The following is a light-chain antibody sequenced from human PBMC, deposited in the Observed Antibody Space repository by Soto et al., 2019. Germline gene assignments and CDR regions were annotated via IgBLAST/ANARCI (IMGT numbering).Light chain of an antibody. Sequence: DIQMTQSPSAMSASVGDRVTITCRASQDINNYLAWFQQKPGKVPQRLIYAASSLQSGVPSRFSGSGSGTEFTLTISSLQPEDFATYYCLHHYTYPNTVGQGTRLEIK. V-gene: IGKV1-17*03. J-gene: IGKJ5*01. CDR1: QDINNY. CDR3: LHHYTYPNT. CDR2: AAS.